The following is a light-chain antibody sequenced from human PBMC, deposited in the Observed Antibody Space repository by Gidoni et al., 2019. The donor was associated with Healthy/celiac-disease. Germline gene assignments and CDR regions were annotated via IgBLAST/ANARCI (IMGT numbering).Light chain of an antibody. V-gene: IGLV1-44*01. CDR2: SNN. J-gene: IGLJ3*02. Sequence: QSVRTQPPSASGTPGQRVTISCSGRRSNIGSNTANWYQQRPGTAPKLLIYSNNQRPSGVPDRFSGSKSGTSASLAIIGLQSEDEADYYCAAWDDSLNGWVFGGGTKLTVL. CDR1: RSNIGSNT. CDR3: AAWDDSLNGWV.